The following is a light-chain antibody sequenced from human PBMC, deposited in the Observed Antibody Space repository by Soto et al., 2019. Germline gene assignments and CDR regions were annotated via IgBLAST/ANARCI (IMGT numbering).Light chain of an antibody. J-gene: IGLJ2*01. CDR2: DVT. CDR3: SPYSSSTTHVV. Sequence: QSALTQPASVSGSPGRSVTISCTGTSTDVGDFNYVSWYQHLPGRAPKLIIYDVTNRPSGISYRFSASKSGRTASLTISGLQAEDEADYYCSPYSSSTTHVVFGGGTQLTVL. CDR1: STDVGDFNY. V-gene: IGLV2-14*03.